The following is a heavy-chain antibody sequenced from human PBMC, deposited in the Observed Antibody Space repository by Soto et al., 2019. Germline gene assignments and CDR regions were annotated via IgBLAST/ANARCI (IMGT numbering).Heavy chain of an antibody. CDR1: GYTFTSYA. J-gene: IGHJ3*02. CDR2: INAGNGNT. CDR3: ASSFSSYLERHHNAFDI. Sequence: ASVKVSCKASGYTFTSYAMHWVRQAPGQRLEWMGWINAGNGNTKYSQKFQGRVTITRDTSASTAYMELSSLRSEDTAVYYCASSFSSYLERHHNAFDIWGQGTMVTVS. V-gene: IGHV1-3*01. D-gene: IGHD1-1*01.